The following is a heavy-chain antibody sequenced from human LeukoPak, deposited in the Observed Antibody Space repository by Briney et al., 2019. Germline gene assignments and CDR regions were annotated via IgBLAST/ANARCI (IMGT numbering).Heavy chain of an antibody. D-gene: IGHD3-16*01. Sequence: PSETLSLTSTVSSGSISNYYWSWIRQPPGKGLEWIGYIYYSGSTYYNPSLKSRATISVDTSKNQFSLKLSSVTAADTAVYYCAGERRRMGVFDYWGQGTLVTVSS. J-gene: IGHJ4*02. CDR2: IYYSGST. V-gene: IGHV4-30-4*01. CDR1: SGSISNYY. CDR3: AGERRRMGVFDY.